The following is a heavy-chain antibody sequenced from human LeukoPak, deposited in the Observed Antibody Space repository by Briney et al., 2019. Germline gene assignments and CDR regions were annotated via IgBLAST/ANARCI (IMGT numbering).Heavy chain of an antibody. CDR1: GCTFSSYA. D-gene: IGHD3-10*01. J-gene: IGHJ4*02. Sequence: GGSLRLSCAASGCTFSSYAMSWVRQAPGQGLEWVSAISGSGGSTYYADSVKGRFTISRDNSKNTLYLQMNSLRAEDTAVYYCAKVSRDYGSEWGQGTLVTVSS. CDR2: ISGSGGST. V-gene: IGHV3-23*01. CDR3: AKVSRDYGSE.